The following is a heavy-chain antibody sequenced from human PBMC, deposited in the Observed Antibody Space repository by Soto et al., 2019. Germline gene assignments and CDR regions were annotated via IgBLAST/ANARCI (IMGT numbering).Heavy chain of an antibody. J-gene: IGHJ3*02. Sequence: EVQLLESGGGLVQPGGSLRLSCAASGFTFSSYAISWVRQAPGKGLEWVSAISGSGGSTYYADSVKGRFTISRDNSKNTLYLKMNSLRAEDTAVYYCAKGSRHYYDSSAYDAFDIWGQGTMVTVSS. CDR2: ISGSGGST. V-gene: IGHV3-23*01. D-gene: IGHD3-22*01. CDR1: GFTFSSYA. CDR3: AKGSRHYYDSSAYDAFDI.